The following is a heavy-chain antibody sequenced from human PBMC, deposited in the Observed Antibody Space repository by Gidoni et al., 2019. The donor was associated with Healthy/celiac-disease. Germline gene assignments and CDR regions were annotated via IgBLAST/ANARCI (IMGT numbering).Heavy chain of an antibody. CDR2: INPSVVST. V-gene: IGHV1-46*03. Sequence: QVQLLQSGAEVKKPGASVKVSCKASGYTFTSYYMHWVRQAPGQGLEWMGIINPSVVSTNYAQKFQGRVTMTRDTSTSTVYMELSSLRSEDTAVYYCARDPDSSSSSWYLDYWGQGALVTVSS. CDR3: ARDPDSSSSSWYLDY. D-gene: IGHD6-13*01. CDR1: GYTFTSYY. J-gene: IGHJ4*02.